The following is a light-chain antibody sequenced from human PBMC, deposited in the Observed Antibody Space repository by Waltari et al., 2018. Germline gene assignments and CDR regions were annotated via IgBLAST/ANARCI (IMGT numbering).Light chain of an antibody. V-gene: IGLV3-25*03. Sequence: SYELTQPPSVSVSPGQTARITSPGDPFPKQNAYWYQQKPDQAPVLPIYKDSERPSGIPERFSGSSSGTTVTLTISGVQADDEADYYCQSADSSGTQGVFGTGTKVTVL. CDR1: PFPKQN. CDR3: QSADSSGTQGV. J-gene: IGLJ1*01. CDR2: KDS.